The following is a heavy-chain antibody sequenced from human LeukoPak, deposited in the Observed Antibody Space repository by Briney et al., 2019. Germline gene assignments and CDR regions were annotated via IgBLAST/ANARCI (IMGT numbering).Heavy chain of an antibody. CDR3: AKVQQWLVHGGGVDY. J-gene: IGHJ4*02. V-gene: IGHV3-30*18. D-gene: IGHD6-19*01. Sequence: QAWGSLRLSCAASGFTFSSYGRHWLRQAQGQGLEWVAVISYDESNKYYADSVKARFTISSNNSTNTLYLQMNSLRAEDTAVYYCAKVQQWLVHGGGVDYWGKGTLVTVSS. CDR2: ISYDESNK. CDR1: GFTFSSYG.